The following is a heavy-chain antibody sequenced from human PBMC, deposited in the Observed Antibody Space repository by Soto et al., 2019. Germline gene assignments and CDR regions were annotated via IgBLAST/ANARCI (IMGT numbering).Heavy chain of an antibody. D-gene: IGHD6-19*01. Sequence: QVQLVQSGAEEKKPGASVKVSCKASGYTFTSYAMHWVRQAPGQRLEWMGWINAGNGNTKYSQKFQGRVTITRDTSASTAYMELSSLRSEDTAVYYCARGGGWYVWFDPWGQGTLVPVSS. CDR1: GYTFTSYA. CDR3: ARGGGWYVWFDP. CDR2: INAGNGNT. V-gene: IGHV1-3*05. J-gene: IGHJ5*02.